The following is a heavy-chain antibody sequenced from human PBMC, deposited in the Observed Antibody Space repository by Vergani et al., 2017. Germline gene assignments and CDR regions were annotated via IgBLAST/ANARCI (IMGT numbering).Heavy chain of an antibody. CDR3: AREGGSFSRRQNYFDY. CDR1: GFTFSSYS. Sequence: EVQLVESGGGLVQPGGSLRLSCAASGFTFSSYSMNWVRQAPGKGLEWVSYISSSSSTIYYADSVKGRFTISRDNAKNSLYLQMNSLRDEDTAVYYCAREGGSFSRRQNYFDYWGQGTLVTVSS. V-gene: IGHV3-48*02. CDR2: ISSSSSTI. D-gene: IGHD1-26*01. J-gene: IGHJ4*02.